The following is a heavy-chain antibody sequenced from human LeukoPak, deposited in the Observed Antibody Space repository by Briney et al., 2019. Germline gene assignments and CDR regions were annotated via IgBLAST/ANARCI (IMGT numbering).Heavy chain of an antibody. J-gene: IGHJ4*02. V-gene: IGHV4-39*07. Sequence: KPSETLSLTCTVSGGSISSSSYYWGWIRQPPGKGLEWIGSIYHSGSTYYNPSLKSRVTISVDTSKNQFSLKLSSVTAADTAVYYCARRWGGLGYCSGGSCYRDFDYWGQGTLVTVSS. CDR3: ARRWGGLGYCSGGSCYRDFDY. CDR1: GGSISSSSYY. D-gene: IGHD2-15*01. CDR2: IYHSGST.